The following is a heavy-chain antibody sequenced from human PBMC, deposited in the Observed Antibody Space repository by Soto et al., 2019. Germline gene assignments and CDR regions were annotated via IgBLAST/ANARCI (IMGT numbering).Heavy chain of an antibody. CDR1: GGTFSSYT. V-gene: IGHV1-69*02. D-gene: IGHD2-21*02. CDR3: AWDYGLAYCGGDCYS. J-gene: IGHJ4*02. Sequence: QVQLVQSGAEVKKPGSSVKVSCKASGGTFSSYTISWVRQAPGPGLEWMGRIIPILGIANYAQKFQGRVTITADKSTSTAYMERSNLRSEDTAVYYCAWDYGLAYCGGDCYSWGQGALGTVST. CDR2: IIPILGIA.